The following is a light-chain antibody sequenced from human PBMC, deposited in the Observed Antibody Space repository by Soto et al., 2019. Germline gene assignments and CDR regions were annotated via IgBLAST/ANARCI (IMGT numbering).Light chain of an antibody. CDR1: QSISSW. CDR2: KAS. CDR3: HQYNSYSGT. Sequence: DIQMTQSPSTLSASVGDRVTITCRASQSISSWLAWYQQKPGQAPKLLIYKASSLESGVPSRFSGSGSGPEFTLTINSLQPDDFATYYCHQYNSYSGTFGQAPKVEIK. V-gene: IGKV1-5*03. J-gene: IGKJ1*01.